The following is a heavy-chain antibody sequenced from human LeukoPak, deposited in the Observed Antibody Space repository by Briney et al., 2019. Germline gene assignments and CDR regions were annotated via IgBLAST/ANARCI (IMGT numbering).Heavy chain of an antibody. Sequence: ASVKVSCKASGYTFTSYGISWVRQAPGQGLGVMGWISAYNGNTNYAQKLQCRVTMTTDSSTRKAYMELRSLRSDDTAVYYCAREREDYYGMDVWGQETTVTVSS. CDR2: ISAYNGNT. V-gene: IGHV1-18*01. CDR1: GYTFTSYG. J-gene: IGHJ6*02. D-gene: IGHD5-24*01. CDR3: AREREDYYGMDV.